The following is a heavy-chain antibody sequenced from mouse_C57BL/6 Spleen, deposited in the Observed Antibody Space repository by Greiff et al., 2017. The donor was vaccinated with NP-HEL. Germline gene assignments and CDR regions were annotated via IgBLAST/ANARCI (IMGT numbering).Heavy chain of an antibody. V-gene: IGHV14-2*01. D-gene: IGHD2-3*01. J-gene: IGHJ1*03. CDR2: IDPGDGET. CDR1: GFTIKDYY. CDR3: ARSAGYYVLYGYFDD. Sequence: VQLQQSGAELVKPGASVKLSCTASGFTIKDYYMHWVKQRPEQGLEWIGRIDPGDGETNYAAKFQGKATITADTSSNTAYLQLSSLTSEDTAVYYCARSAGYYVLYGYFDDWGTGTTVTVSS.